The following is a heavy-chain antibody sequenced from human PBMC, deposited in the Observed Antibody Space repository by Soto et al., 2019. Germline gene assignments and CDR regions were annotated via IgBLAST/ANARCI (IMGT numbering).Heavy chain of an antibody. J-gene: IGHJ3*02. CDR1: GGSISSYY. D-gene: IGHD4-17*01. CDR2: IYYSGST. V-gene: IGHV4-59*08. CDR3: ARRYGGAFDI. Sequence: QVQLQESGPGLVKPSETLSLTCTVSGGSISSYYWSWIRQPPGKGLEWIGYIYYSGSTNYNPSLKRRVTISVDTSNNQFSLRLSSVTAADTAVYYCARRYGGAFDIWGQGTMVTVSS.